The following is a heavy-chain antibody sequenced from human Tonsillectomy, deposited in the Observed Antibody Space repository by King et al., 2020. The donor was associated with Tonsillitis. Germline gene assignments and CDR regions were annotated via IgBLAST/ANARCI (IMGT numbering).Heavy chain of an antibody. CDR2: ISSSGSTI. CDR1: GFTFSDYY. Sequence: QLVQSGGGLVKPGGSLRLSCAASGFTFSDYYMSWIRQAPGKGLEWVSYISSSGSTIYYADSVKVRFTISRDNAKNSLYLQMNSLRAEDTAVYYCVGSSGKYYYYYGMDVWGQGTTVTVSS. J-gene: IGHJ6*02. D-gene: IGHD3-3*01. CDR3: VGSSGKYYYYYGMDV. V-gene: IGHV3-11*01.